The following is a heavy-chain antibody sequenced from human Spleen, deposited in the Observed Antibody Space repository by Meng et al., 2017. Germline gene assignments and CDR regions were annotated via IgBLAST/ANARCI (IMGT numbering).Heavy chain of an antibody. CDR3: VRDEDISAAGKLFGDY. CDR1: GYNFPDYY. D-gene: IGHD6-13*01. V-gene: IGHV1-2*06. J-gene: IGHJ4*02. Sequence: QVQLVQTGADLKKPGASVKVSCKPSGYNFPDYYIHWVRRAPGQGLEWMGRINPKSGDTHYAQKFQARVTMTGDTSISTAYMELSKLRSDDTAIYYCVRDEDISAAGKLFGDYWGQGTLVTVSS. CDR2: INPKSGDT.